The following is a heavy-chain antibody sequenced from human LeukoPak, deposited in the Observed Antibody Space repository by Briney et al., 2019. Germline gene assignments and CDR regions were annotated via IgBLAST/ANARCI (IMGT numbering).Heavy chain of an antibody. CDR1: GFTFSSYS. CDR3: ARVDDYGGNWNAFDI. Sequence: GGSLRLSCTASGFTFSSYSMNWVRQAPGKGLEWVSSISSSSSYIYYADSVKGRFTISRDNAKNSLYLQMNSLRAEDTAVYYCARVDDYGGNWNAFDIWGQGTMVTVSS. D-gene: IGHD4-23*01. J-gene: IGHJ3*02. CDR2: ISSSSSYI. V-gene: IGHV3-21*01.